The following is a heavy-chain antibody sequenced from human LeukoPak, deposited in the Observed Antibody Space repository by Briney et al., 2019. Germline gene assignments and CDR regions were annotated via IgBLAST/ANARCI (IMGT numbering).Heavy chain of an antibody. Sequence: PGGSLRLSCAASGFTFSSYSMNWVRQAPGKGLEWVSSISSSSSYIYYADSVKGRFTISRDNAKSSLYLQMNGLRAEDTAVYYCVSPLIVVVITTSDYWGQGTLVTVSS. V-gene: IGHV3-21*01. J-gene: IGHJ4*02. CDR3: VSPLIVVVITTSDY. CDR1: GFTFSSYS. CDR2: ISSSSSYI. D-gene: IGHD3-22*01.